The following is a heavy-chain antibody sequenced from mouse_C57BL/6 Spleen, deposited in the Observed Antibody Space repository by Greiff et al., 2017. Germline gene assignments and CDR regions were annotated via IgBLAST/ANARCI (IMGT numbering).Heavy chain of an antibody. CDR2: IRSKSNNYAT. J-gene: IGHJ4*01. CDR3: VRSLYAMDY. CDR1: GFSFNTYA. V-gene: IGHV10-1*01. Sequence: EVKLVESGGGLVQPKGSLKLSCAASGFSFNTYAMNWVRQAPGKGSEWVARIRSKSNNYATYYADSVKDRFTISRDDSESMLYLQMNNLKTEDTAMYYCVRSLYAMDYWGQGTSVTVSS.